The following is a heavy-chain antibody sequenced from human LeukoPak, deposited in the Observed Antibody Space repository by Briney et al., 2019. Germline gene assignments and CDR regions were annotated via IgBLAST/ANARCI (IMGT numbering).Heavy chain of an antibody. CDR2: IWYDGSNK. J-gene: IGHJ4*02. D-gene: IGHD6-13*01. CDR1: GFTFSSYG. CDR3: ARADSSSWYSRGGYFDY. Sequence: GGSLRLSCAASGFTFSSYGMHWVRHAPGKWLEWVAFIWYDGSNKYYADSVKGRFTISRDNSKNTLYLQMNSLIGEDTAVYSCARADSSSWYSRGGYFDYWGQGTLVTVSS. V-gene: IGHV3-33*01.